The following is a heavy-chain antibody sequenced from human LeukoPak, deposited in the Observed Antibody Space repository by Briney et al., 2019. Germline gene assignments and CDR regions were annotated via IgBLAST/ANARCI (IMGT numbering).Heavy chain of an antibody. V-gene: IGHV3-21*01. Sequence: GGSLRLSCAASGFTFSSYAMSWVRQAPGKGLEWVSSISSSSSYIYYADSVKGRFTISRDNAKNSLYLQMNSLRAEDTAVYYCARDYSSPGNFDYWGQGTLVTVSS. D-gene: IGHD6-13*01. J-gene: IGHJ4*02. CDR3: ARDYSSPGNFDY. CDR1: GFTFSSYA. CDR2: ISSSSSYI.